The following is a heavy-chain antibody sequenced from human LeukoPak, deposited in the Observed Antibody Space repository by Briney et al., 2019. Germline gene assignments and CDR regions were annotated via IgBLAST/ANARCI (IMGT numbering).Heavy chain of an antibody. J-gene: IGHJ4*02. CDR2: IYYSGST. D-gene: IGHD1-26*01. V-gene: IGHV4-39*01. CDR1: GGSISSSSYY. CDR3: AKLLVGADRGSDY. Sequence: SETLSLTCTVSGGSISSSSYYWGWIRQPPGKGLEWIGSIYYSGSTYYNPSLKSRVTISVDTSKNQFSLKLSSVTAADTAVYYCAKLLVGADRGSDYWGQGTLVTVSS.